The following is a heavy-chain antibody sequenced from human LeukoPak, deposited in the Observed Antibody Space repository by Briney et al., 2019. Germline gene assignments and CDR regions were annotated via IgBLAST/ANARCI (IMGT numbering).Heavy chain of an antibody. J-gene: IGHJ5*02. Sequence: SETLSLTCAVYGGSFSGYYWSWIRQPPGKGLEWIGEINHSGSTNYNPSLKSRVTISVDTSKNQFSLKLSSVTAADTAVYYCARQHYDYVWGSYRYSYNWFDPWGQGTLVTVSS. CDR1: GGSFSGYY. V-gene: IGHV4-34*01. D-gene: IGHD3-16*02. CDR3: ARQHYDYVWGSYRYSYNWFDP. CDR2: INHSGST.